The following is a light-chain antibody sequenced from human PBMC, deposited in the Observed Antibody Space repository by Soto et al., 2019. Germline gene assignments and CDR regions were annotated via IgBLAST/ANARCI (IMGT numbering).Light chain of an antibody. CDR1: SSDVGGYNY. CDR2: DII. CDR3: CSYADTYTV. Sequence: QSALTQPRSVSGSPGQSVTISCTGTSSDVGGYNYVSWYQQHPGKAPKLMIYDIIKRPSGVPDRFSGSKSGNTASLTISGLQAEDEADYYCCSYADTYTVFGGGTQLTVL. V-gene: IGLV2-11*01. J-gene: IGLJ2*01.